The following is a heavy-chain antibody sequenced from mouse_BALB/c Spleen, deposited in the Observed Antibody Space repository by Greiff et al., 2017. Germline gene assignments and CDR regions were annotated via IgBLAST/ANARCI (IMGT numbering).Heavy chain of an antibody. D-gene: IGHD2-2*01. Sequence: EVKVVESGPSLVKPSQTLSLTCSVTGDSITSGYWNWIRKFPGNKLEYMGYISYSGSTYYNPSLKSRISITRDTSKNQYYLQLNSVTTEDTATYYCARADGYDVDFDYWGQGTTLTVSS. CDR1: GDSITSGY. J-gene: IGHJ2*01. CDR3: ARADGYDVDFDY. CDR2: ISYSGST. V-gene: IGHV3-8*02.